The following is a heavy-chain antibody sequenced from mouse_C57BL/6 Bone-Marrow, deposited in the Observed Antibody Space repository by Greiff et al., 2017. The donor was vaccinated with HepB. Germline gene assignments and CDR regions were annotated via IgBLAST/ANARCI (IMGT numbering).Heavy chain of an antibody. J-gene: IGHJ2*01. CDR2: IYPRSGNT. CDR3: ARGLLRSFYYLDY. Sequence: QVQLKESGAELARPGASVKLSCKASGYTFTSYGISWVKQRTGQGLEWIGEIYPRSGNTYYNEKFKGKATLTADKSSSTAYMELRSLTSEDSAVYFCARGLLRSFYYLDYWGQGTTLTVSS. V-gene: IGHV1-81*01. CDR1: GYTFTSYG. D-gene: IGHD1-1*01.